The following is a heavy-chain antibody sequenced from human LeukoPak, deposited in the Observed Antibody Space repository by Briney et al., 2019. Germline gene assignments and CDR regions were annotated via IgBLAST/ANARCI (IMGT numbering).Heavy chain of an antibody. CDR2: ISWDGGST. V-gene: IGHV3-43D*03. CDR1: GFTFDDYA. D-gene: IGHD6-19*01. J-gene: IGHJ3*02. Sequence: PGGSLRLSCAASGFTFDDYAMHWVRQAPGKGLEWVSLISWDGGSTYYADSVKGRFTISRDNSKNSLYLQMNNLRAEDTALYYCAKDIGQEERWQDAFDIWGQGTMVTVSS. CDR3: AKDIGQEERWQDAFDI.